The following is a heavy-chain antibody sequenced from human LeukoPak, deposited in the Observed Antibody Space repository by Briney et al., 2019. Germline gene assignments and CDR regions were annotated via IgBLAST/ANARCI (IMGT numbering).Heavy chain of an antibody. V-gene: IGHV3-9*01. J-gene: IGHJ6*02. CDR1: GFTFDDYA. D-gene: IGHD2-15*01. Sequence: GGSLRPSCAASGFTFDDYAMHWVRQAPGKGLEWASGISWNSGSIGYADSVKGRFTISRDNAKNSLYLQMNSLRAEDTALYYCAKGGPPHCSGGSCYSASGMDVWGQGTTVTVSS. CDR3: AKGGPPHCSGGSCYSASGMDV. CDR2: ISWNSGSI.